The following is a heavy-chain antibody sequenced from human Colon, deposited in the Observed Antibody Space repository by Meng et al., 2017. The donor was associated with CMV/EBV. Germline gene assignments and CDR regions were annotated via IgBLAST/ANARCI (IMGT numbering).Heavy chain of an antibody. V-gene: IGHV3-23*01. J-gene: IGHJ4*02. CDR2: MSGSGGST. CDR3: AKDSRYEWNYYFDN. Sequence: GESLKISCAASGFTFSSYAMSWVRQAPGKGLEWVSVMSGSGGSTNYADSVKGRFTISRDNSKNTLYLQMNSLRAEDTAVYYCAKDSRYEWNYYFDNWGQGVLVTVSS. CDR1: GFTFSSYA. D-gene: IGHD1-7*01.